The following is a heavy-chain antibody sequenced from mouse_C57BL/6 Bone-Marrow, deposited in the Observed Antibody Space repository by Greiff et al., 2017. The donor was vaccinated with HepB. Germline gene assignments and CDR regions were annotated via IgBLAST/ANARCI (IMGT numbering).Heavy chain of an antibody. CDR2: ISSGGSYT. CDR3: ARHKGSSYVGYYFDY. J-gene: IGHJ2*01. D-gene: IGHD1-1*01. Sequence: EVKVVESGGDLVKPGGSLKLSCAASGFTFSSYGMSWVRQTPDKRLEWVATISSGGSYTYYPDSVKGRFTISRDNAKNTLYLQMSSLKSEDTAMYYWARHKGSSYVGYYFDYWGQGTTLTVSS. CDR1: GFTFSSYG. V-gene: IGHV5-6*01.